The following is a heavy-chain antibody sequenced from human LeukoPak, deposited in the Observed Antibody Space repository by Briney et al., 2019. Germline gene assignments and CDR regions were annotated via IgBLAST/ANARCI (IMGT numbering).Heavy chain of an antibody. D-gene: IGHD3-9*01. Sequence: ASVKVSCKVSGYTLTELSMHWVRQAPGKGLEGMGGFDPEDGETIYAQKFQGRVTMTEDTSTDTAYMELSSLRSEDTAVYYCAPHHPLPLRYFDWLLFGPTYYFDYWGQGTLVTVSS. CDR1: GYTLTELS. J-gene: IGHJ4*02. CDR3: APHHPLPLRYFDWLLFGPTYYFDY. CDR2: FDPEDGET. V-gene: IGHV1-24*01.